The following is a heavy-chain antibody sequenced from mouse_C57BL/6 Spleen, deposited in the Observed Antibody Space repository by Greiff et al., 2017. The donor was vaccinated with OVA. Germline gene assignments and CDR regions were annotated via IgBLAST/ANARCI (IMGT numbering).Heavy chain of an antibody. CDR1: GFTFTDYY. Sequence: EVKLVESGGGLVQPGGSLSLSCAASGFTFTDYYMSWVRQPPGKALEWLGFIRNKANGYTTEYSASVKGRFTISRDNSQSSLYLQMNALRAEDSATYYCARYKTTVVEGYYFDYWGQGTTLTVSS. V-gene: IGHV7-3*01. D-gene: IGHD1-1*01. J-gene: IGHJ2*01. CDR2: IRNKANGYTT. CDR3: ARYKTTVVEGYYFDY.